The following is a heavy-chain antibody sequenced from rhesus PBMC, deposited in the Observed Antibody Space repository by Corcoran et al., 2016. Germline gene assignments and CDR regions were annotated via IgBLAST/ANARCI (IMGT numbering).Heavy chain of an antibody. CDR3: ARFEGTVDY. J-gene: IGHJ4*01. Sequence: EVQRVGSGGGWAKPGGSLRLSGADSGFTLSDDNMDWGRQAPWKGLEWVSRISGGGDRSGYADSVKDRFTISRENVKRTLYLQMDGLRVEDTAVYYCARFEGTVDYWGPGVLVTVSS. D-gene: IGHD1-44*01. CDR1: GFTLSDDN. V-gene: IGHV3-178*01. CDR2: ISGGGDRS.